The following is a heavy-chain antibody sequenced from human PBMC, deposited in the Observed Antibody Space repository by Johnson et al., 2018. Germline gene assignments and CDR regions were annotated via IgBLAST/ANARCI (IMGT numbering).Heavy chain of an antibody. J-gene: IGHJ6*02. CDR1: GFSFSSYA. V-gene: IGHV3-23*04. CDR3: AGDDLYSSSSRAGIFYYYGLDV. Sequence: VRLVESGGGLVQPGGSLRLSCVASGFSFSSYAMSWVRQAPGKGLEWVSAISGSGVSTSYADSVRGRFTISRAKSKNMLYLQLNSLRAEDTAVYYCAGDDLYSSSSRAGIFYYYGLDVWGQGTTVTVSS. D-gene: IGHD6-6*01. CDR2: ISGSGVST.